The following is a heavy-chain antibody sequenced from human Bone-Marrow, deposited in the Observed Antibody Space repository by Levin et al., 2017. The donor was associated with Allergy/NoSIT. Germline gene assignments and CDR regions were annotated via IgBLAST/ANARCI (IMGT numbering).Heavy chain of an antibody. CDR1: GFTFSSYG. D-gene: IGHD6-13*01. CDR3: AKGGGGRGIAAAGFYYYYYGMDV. Sequence: PAGGSLTLSCAASGFTFSSYGMHWVRQAPGKGLEWVAVISYDGSNKYYADSVKGRFTISRDNSKNTLYLQMNSLRAEDTAVYYCAKGGGGRGIAAAGFYYYYYGMDVWGQGTTVTVSS. CDR2: ISYDGSNK. J-gene: IGHJ6*02. V-gene: IGHV3-30*18.